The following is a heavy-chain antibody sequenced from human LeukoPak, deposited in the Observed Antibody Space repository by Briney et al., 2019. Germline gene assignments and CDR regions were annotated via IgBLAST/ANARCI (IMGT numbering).Heavy chain of an antibody. V-gene: IGHV3-21*01. D-gene: IGHD6-13*01. CDR1: GFTFSTYN. CDR3: ARGWFGAAAADDF. Sequence: GGSLRLSRTASGFTFSTYNMNWVRQAPGKGLEWVSSISSSSSYKYYADSVKGRFTISRDNAKNSLSLQMNSLRAEDTAVYYCARGWFGAAAADDFWGQGTLVTVSS. J-gene: IGHJ4*02. CDR2: ISSSSSYK.